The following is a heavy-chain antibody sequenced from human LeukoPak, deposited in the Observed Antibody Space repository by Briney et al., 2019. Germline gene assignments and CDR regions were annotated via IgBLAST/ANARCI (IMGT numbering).Heavy chain of an antibody. CDR3: AKVTKGSGSYYITGEFDY. D-gene: IGHD3-10*01. CDR2: IRYDVSNK. CDR1: GFTFSSYG. V-gene: IGHV3-30*02. J-gene: IGHJ4*02. Sequence: RGSLRPSCAAPGFTFSSYGMHSVRQALGKGLEWVAFIRYDVSNKYSADSVRARFTISRDNSNNTQNPQNNSLRDENTAVYYGAKVTKGSGSYYITGEFDYWGQVTLVTVAS.